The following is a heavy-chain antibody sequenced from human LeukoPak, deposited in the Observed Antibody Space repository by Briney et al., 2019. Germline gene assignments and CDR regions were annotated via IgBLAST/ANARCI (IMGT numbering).Heavy chain of an antibody. J-gene: IGHJ5*02. D-gene: IGHD6-6*01. Sequence: GGSLRLSCAASGFTFSSYALHWVRQAPGKGLEWVAVISYDGGKEYYADSVKGRFIISRDNSKNTLYLQMNSLRGEDTAVYYCARDRNSASSNNWFDPRGQGTLVTVSS. CDR3: ARDRNSASSNNWFDP. CDR1: GFTFSSYA. V-gene: IGHV3-30-3*01. CDR2: ISYDGGKE.